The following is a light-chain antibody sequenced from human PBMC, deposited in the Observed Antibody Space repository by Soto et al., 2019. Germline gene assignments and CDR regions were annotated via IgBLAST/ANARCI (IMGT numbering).Light chain of an antibody. CDR2: DAS. CDR3: QQYNSYSPAT. V-gene: IGKV1-5*01. J-gene: IGKJ1*01. Sequence: DIQMTQSPSMLSASVGDRVTIACRASQSIRRWLAWYQQKPGKAPKLLIFDASTLESGVPSRFSGRGSETEFTLTISRLQPDDFATYCCQQYNSYSPATFGQGTKVDIK. CDR1: QSIRRW.